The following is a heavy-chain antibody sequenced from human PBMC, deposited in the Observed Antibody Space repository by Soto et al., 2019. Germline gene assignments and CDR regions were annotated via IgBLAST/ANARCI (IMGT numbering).Heavy chain of an antibody. J-gene: IGHJ4*02. CDR1: GFTFSSYA. Sequence: GGSLRLSCAASGFTFSSYAMSWVRQAPGKGLEWVSAISGSGGSTYYADSVKGRFTISRDNSKNTLYRQMNSLRAEDTAVYYCAKGGTDYGDYSRFDYWGQGTLVTVSS. D-gene: IGHD4-17*01. V-gene: IGHV3-23*01. CDR2: ISGSGGST. CDR3: AKGGTDYGDYSRFDY.